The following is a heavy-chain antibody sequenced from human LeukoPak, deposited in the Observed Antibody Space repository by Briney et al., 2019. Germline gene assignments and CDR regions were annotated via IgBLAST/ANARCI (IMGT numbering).Heavy chain of an antibody. D-gene: IGHD6-6*01. CDR2: IYYSGST. Sequence: SETLSLTCTVSGGSVSSCTYYWGWIRQPPGKELEWIGTIYYSGSTYYNPSLKSRVTISVDTSKNQFSLKLSSVTAADTAAYYCARYIEYSSSGYYFDYWGQGTLVTVSS. V-gene: IGHV4-39*07. J-gene: IGHJ4*02. CDR1: GGSVSSCTYY. CDR3: ARYIEYSSSGYYFDY.